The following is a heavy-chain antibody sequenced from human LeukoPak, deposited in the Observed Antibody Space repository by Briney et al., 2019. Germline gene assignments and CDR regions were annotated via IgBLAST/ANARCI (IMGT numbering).Heavy chain of an antibody. J-gene: IGHJ5*02. V-gene: IGHV4-39*02. CDR1: GGSISSSSYY. Sequence: SQTLSLTCTVSGGSISSSSYYWGWIRQPPGKGLEWIGSIYYSGSTYYNPSLKSRVTISVDTSKNQFSLKLSSVTAADTAVYYCARESEMASRRPKNWFDPWGQGTLVTVSS. CDR3: ARESEMASRRPKNWFDP. D-gene: IGHD5-24*01. CDR2: IYYSGST.